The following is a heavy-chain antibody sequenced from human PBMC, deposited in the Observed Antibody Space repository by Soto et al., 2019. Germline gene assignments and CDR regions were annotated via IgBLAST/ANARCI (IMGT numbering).Heavy chain of an antibody. Sequence: EVQLVESGGGLVQPGGSLRLSCAASGLTFRSYWMHWVRQAPGKGLVWVSRIYSDVTTSYADAVKGRFTISRDNAKNTLYRQMNSLTAEDTAMYYCATYSDNLWGFDYWGQGTLVTVSS. J-gene: IGHJ4*02. CDR3: ATYSDNLWGFDY. CDR1: GLTFRSYW. V-gene: IGHV3-74*01. CDR2: IYSDVTT. D-gene: IGHD3-16*01.